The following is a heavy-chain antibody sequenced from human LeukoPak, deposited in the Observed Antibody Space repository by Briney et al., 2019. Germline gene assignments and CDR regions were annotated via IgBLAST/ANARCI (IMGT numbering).Heavy chain of an antibody. CDR1: GGSISSYY. Sequence: PSETLSLTCTVSGGSISSYYWSWIRQPPGKGLEWIGYIYYSGGTNYNPSLKSRVTISVDTSKNQFSLKLSSVTAADTAVYYCARHEGYYDSPLDYWGQGTLVTVSS. J-gene: IGHJ4*02. CDR2: IYYSGGT. D-gene: IGHD3-3*01. V-gene: IGHV4-59*08. CDR3: ARHEGYYDSPLDY.